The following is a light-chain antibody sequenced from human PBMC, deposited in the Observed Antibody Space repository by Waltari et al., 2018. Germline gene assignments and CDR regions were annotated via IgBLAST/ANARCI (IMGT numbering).Light chain of an antibody. CDR3: CSYAGSGIYV. Sequence: QSALTQPASVSGSPGQSITISCSGTSSAVGSSTLVSWFHHYPDKAPKFIIFEVNKRPSGVSNRFSGSKSGNTASLTISGLQAEDEADYYCCSYAGSGIYVFGTGAKVTVL. J-gene: IGLJ1*01. CDR1: SSAVGSSTL. CDR2: EVN. V-gene: IGLV2-23*02.